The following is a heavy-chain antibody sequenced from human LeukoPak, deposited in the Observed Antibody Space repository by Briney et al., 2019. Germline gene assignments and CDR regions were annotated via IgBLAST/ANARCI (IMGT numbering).Heavy chain of an antibody. V-gene: IGHV4-34*01. CDR3: AREGWFGGPTPY. J-gene: IGHJ4*02. CDR1: GGSSSGYY. D-gene: IGHD3-10*01. Sequence: SETLSLTCAVYGGSSSGYYWSWIRQPPGKGLEWIGEINHSGSTNYNPSLKSRVTISVDTSKNQFSLKLSSVTAADTAVYYCAREGWFGGPTPYWGQGTLVTVSS. CDR2: INHSGST.